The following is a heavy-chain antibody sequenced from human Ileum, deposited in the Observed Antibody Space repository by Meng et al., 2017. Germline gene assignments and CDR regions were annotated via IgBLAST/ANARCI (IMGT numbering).Heavy chain of an antibody. CDR2: INHNGNT. CDR1: GGSFSANY. J-gene: IGHJ4*02. CDR3: ASARYDN. V-gene: IGHV4-34*01. Sequence: QVQLQQWGAGRLKPSETLSLTCVVYGGSFSANYWTWIHQPPGKGLEWIGEINHNGNTNYKPSLKSRVTISVDTSKKQFSLRLTSVTAADTAVYYCASARYDNWGQGTLVTVSS.